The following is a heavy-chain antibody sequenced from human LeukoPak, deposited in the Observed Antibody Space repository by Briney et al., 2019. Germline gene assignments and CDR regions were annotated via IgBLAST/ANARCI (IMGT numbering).Heavy chain of an antibody. J-gene: IGHJ4*02. Sequence: PGGSLRLSCEASGFTFSTYWMSWVRQAPGKGLEWVANLNQDGSEKYYVDSVKGRFTISRDNAKNSLYLQMNSLRAEDTAVYYCAKGRTFGGVIVPFDYWGQGTLVTVSS. CDR3: AKGRTFGGVIVPFDY. D-gene: IGHD3-16*02. CDR2: LNQDGSEK. V-gene: IGHV3-7*03. CDR1: GFTFSTYW.